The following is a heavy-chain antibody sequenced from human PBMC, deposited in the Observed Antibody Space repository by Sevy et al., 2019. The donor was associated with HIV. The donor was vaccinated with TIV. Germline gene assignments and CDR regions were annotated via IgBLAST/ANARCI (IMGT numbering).Heavy chain of an antibody. CDR1: EFTFSDYY. CDR2: ISSSGYTI. V-gene: IGHV3-11*01. D-gene: IGHD7-27*01. J-gene: IGHJ6*03. Sequence: GGSLRLSCTGSEFTFSDYYMSWIRQTPGKGLEWVSCISSSGYTIYYADSVKGRFTISRDNAKNSVYLQMNSLRAEDTAVYYCARRKGIHNWGGDRYYYMDVWGKGTTVTVSS. CDR3: ARRKGIHNWGGDRYYYMDV.